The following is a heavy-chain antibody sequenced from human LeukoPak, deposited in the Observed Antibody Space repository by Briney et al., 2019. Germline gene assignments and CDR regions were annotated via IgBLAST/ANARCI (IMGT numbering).Heavy chain of an antibody. CDR2: INHSGST. CDR1: GGSISSSSYY. D-gene: IGHD4-17*01. V-gene: IGHV4-39*07. J-gene: IGHJ6*02. Sequence: PSETLSLTCTVSGGSISSSSYYWGWIRQPPGKGLEWIGEINHSGSTNYNPSLKSRVTISVDTSKNQFSLKLSSVTAADTAVYYCARAYGDYDDYYYYYGMDVWGQGTTVTVSS. CDR3: ARAYGDYDDYYYYYGMDV.